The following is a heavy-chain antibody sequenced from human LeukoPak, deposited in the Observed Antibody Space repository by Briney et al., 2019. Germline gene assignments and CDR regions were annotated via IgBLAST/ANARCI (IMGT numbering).Heavy chain of an antibody. CDR2: IYYSGST. D-gene: IGHD2-2*01. Sequence: SQTLSLTCTVSGGSISSGGYYWSWIRQHPGKGLEWIGYIYYSGSTYYNPSLKSRVTISVDTSKNQFSLKLSSVTAADTAVYCCARAVVVPAANSFDPWGQGTLVTVSS. CDR3: ARAVVVPAANSFDP. J-gene: IGHJ5*02. V-gene: IGHV4-31*03. CDR1: GGSISSGGYY.